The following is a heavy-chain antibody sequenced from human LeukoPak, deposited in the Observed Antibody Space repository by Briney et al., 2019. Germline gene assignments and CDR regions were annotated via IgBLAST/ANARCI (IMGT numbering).Heavy chain of an antibody. J-gene: IGHJ4*02. Sequence: SETLSLTCIVSGGSLSGYYWSWIRQPPGKGLEWIGYIFYTGSSRYNPSLKSRVTMSVDTSKNQFSLNLSSVTAADTAVYYCVRQPYSSGAYYFDYWGQGTLVTVSS. CDR2: IFYTGSS. V-gene: IGHV4-59*08. CDR1: GGSLSGYY. CDR3: VRQPYSSGAYYFDY. D-gene: IGHD3-22*01.